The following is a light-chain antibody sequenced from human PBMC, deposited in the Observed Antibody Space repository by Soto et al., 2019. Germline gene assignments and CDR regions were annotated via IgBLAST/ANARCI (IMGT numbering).Light chain of an antibody. V-gene: IGLV3-21*04. Sequence: SYELTQPPSVSVAPGKTARITCGGNNIGSKSVHWYQQKPGQAPVLVIYYDTDRPSGIPERFSGSNSGNTATLTISRVEAGDEADYYCQVWDISSDHVIFGGGTKVTVL. J-gene: IGLJ2*01. CDR2: YDT. CDR1: NIGSKS. CDR3: QVWDISSDHVI.